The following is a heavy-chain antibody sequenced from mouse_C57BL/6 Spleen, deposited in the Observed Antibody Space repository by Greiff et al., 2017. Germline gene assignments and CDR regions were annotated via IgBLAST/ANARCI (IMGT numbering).Heavy chain of an antibody. J-gene: IGHJ4*01. Sequence: VKLQQPGAELVKPGASVKLSCKASGYTFTSYWMHWVKQRPGQGLEWIGMIHPNSGSTNYNEKFKSKATLTVDKSSSTAYMQLSSLTSEDSAVYYCAPTVVSTDYAMDDWGQGTSVTVSS. CDR3: APTVVSTDYAMDD. V-gene: IGHV1-64*01. CDR1: GYTFTSYW. CDR2: IHPNSGST. D-gene: IGHD1-1*01.